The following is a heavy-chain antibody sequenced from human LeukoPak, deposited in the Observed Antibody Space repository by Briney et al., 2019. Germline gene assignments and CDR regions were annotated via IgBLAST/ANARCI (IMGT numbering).Heavy chain of an antibody. D-gene: IGHD3-9*01. CDR2: IYYSGST. CDR1: GGSISSSSYY. Sequence: SETLSLTCTVSGGSISSSSYYWGWIRQPPGKGLEWIGSIYYSGSTYYNPSLKSRVTISVDTSKNQFSLKLSSVTAADTAVYYCARDYLSVLRYFDWVIGAFDIWGQGTMVTVSS. V-gene: IGHV4-39*07. CDR3: ARDYLSVLRYFDWVIGAFDI. J-gene: IGHJ3*02.